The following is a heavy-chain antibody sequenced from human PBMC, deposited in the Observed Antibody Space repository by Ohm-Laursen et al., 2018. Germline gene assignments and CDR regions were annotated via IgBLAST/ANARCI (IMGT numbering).Heavy chain of an antibody. CDR1: GFTFSNAW. D-gene: IGHD3-10*01. Sequence: SLRLSCAASGFTFSNAWMSWVRQAPGKGLEWVGHIKSKTDGGTTDYAAPVKGRFTISRDDSKNTLYLQMNSLKTEDTAVYYCTTDLVRVLLWFGESDYWGQGTLVTVSS. CDR2: IKSKTDGGTT. J-gene: IGHJ4*02. V-gene: IGHV3-15*01. CDR3: TTDLVRVLLWFGESDY.